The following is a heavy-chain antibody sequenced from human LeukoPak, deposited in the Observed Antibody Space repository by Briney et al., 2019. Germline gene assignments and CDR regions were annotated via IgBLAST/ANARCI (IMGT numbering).Heavy chain of an antibody. V-gene: IGHV1-2*02. CDR2: INPNSGGT. D-gene: IGHD2-15*01. CDR3: ARAYCSGGSCYDTFDY. Sequence: SVKVSCKASGYTFTGYYMHWVRQAPGQGLEWMGWINPNSGGTNYAQKFQGRVTMTRDTSISTAYMELSRLRSDDTAVYYCARAYCSGGSCYDTFDYWGQGTLVTVSS. J-gene: IGHJ4*02. CDR1: GYTFTGYY.